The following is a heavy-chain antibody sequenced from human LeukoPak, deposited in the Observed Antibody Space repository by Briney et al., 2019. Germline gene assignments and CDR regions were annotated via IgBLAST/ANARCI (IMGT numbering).Heavy chain of an antibody. CDR3: ARLPTFYYASSGYHYDY. CDR1: GFTFNNYA. J-gene: IGHJ4*02. V-gene: IGHV3-23*01. D-gene: IGHD3-22*01. CDR2: TAGSGISK. Sequence: PGGSLRLSCVASGFTFNNYAMSWVRQAPGRGLEWASSTAGSGISKDYADSVKGRFTISKDKSKNTLYLQMDNLRAEDTGVYFCARLPTFYYASSGYHYDYWGQGTLVTVSS.